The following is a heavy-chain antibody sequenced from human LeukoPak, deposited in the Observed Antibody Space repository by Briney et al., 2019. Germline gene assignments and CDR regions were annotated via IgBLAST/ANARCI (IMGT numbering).Heavy chain of an antibody. V-gene: IGHV4-38-2*02. Sequence: PSETLSLTCTVSGYSISSGYYWGWIRQPPGKGLEWIGSIYHSGSTYYNPSLKSRVTISVDTSKNQFSLKLSSVTAADTAVYYCARGDYGYWFDPWGQGTLVTVSS. CDR1: GYSISSGYY. D-gene: IGHD4-17*01. J-gene: IGHJ5*02. CDR2: IYHSGST. CDR3: ARGDYGYWFDP.